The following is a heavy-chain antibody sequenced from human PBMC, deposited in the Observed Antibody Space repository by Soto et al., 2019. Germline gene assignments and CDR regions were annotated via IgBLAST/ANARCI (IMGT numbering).Heavy chain of an antibody. CDR1: GGSISSSSYY. CDR2: IYYSGST. D-gene: IGHD3-10*01. J-gene: IGHJ4*02. Sequence: QLQLQESGPGLVKPSETPSLTCTVSGGSISSSSYYWGWIRQPPGKGLEWIGTIYYSGSTYYNPSLKSRVTISVDTSKNQFSLTLSSVTAADTAMYYCARLGHYYASGTYIDYWGQGTLVTVSS. V-gene: IGHV4-39*01. CDR3: ARLGHYYASGTYIDY.